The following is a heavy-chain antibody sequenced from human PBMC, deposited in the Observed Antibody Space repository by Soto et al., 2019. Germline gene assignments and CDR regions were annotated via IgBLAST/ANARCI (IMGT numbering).Heavy chain of an antibody. Sequence: GGSLRLSCAASGFTFSSYWMSWVRQAPGKGLEWVANIKQDGSEKYYVDSVKGRFTISRDNAKNSLYLQMNSLRAEDTAVYYCARDVTLYSSSWYRVYYYYYMDVWGKGTTVTVSS. V-gene: IGHV3-7*01. D-gene: IGHD6-13*01. J-gene: IGHJ6*03. CDR2: IKQDGSEK. CDR3: ARDVTLYSSSWYRVYYYYYMDV. CDR1: GFTFSSYW.